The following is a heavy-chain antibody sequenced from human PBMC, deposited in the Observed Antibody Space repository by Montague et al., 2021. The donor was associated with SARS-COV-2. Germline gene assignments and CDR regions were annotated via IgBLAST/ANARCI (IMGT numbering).Heavy chain of an antibody. J-gene: IGHJ5*02. CDR1: GFSLSTSGVG. CDR2: IYWXXXK. V-gene: IGHV2-5*02. CDR3: AHNYYYGDWNPSGFDP. Sequence: PALVKPTQTLTLTGTFSGFSLSTSGVGVGWIRQPPGKALEWHALIYWXXXKRYSPSLKSRLTITKDTSKNPVVLTMTNMDPVDTATYYCAHNYYYGDWNPSGFDPWGQGTLVTVSS. D-gene: IGHD4-17*01.